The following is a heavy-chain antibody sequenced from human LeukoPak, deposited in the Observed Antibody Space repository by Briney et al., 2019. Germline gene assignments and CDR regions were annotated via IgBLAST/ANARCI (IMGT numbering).Heavy chain of an antibody. CDR3: ARERPERPLDY. Sequence: SETLSLTCAVYGGSFSGYYWSWIRQPPGKGLEWIGEINHSGSTNYNPSLKSRVTISVDTSKNQFSLKLSSVTAADTAVYYCARERPERPLDYWGQGTLVTVSS. V-gene: IGHV4-34*01. CDR1: GGSFSGYY. CDR2: INHSGST. D-gene: IGHD1-1*01. J-gene: IGHJ4*02.